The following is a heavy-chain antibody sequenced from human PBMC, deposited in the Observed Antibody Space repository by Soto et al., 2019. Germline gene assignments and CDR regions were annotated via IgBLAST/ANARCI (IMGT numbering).Heavy chain of an antibody. D-gene: IGHD3-16*02. CDR1: VFTVSSNY. V-gene: IGHV3-53*01. CDR3: ARALGERLRLGELSL. J-gene: IGHJ4*02. Sequence: GWSLRLSCASSVFTVSSNYMSWVRQAPGKGLEWVSVIYSGGSTYYADSVKGRFTISRDNSKNTLYLQMNSLRAEDAAVYYCARALGERLRLGELSLWGQGTLVTVSS. CDR2: IYSGGST.